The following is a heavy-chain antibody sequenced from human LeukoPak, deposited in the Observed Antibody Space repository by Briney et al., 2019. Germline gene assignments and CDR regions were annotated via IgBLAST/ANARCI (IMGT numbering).Heavy chain of an antibody. J-gene: IGHJ5*02. Sequence: GGSLRLSCAASGFTFSDYYMSWIRQAPGKGLEWVSYITTSGTTTYYADSVKGRFTISRDNAKKSLYLQMNSLRAEDTAVYYCARDNGYCSRTSCYGVDPWGQGTLVTVSS. V-gene: IGHV3-11*01. CDR2: ITTSGTTT. CDR1: GFTFSDYY. CDR3: ARDNGYCSRTSCYGVDP. D-gene: IGHD2-2*01.